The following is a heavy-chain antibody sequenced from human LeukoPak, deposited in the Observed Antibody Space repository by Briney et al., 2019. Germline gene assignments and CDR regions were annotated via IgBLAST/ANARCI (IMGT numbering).Heavy chain of an antibody. V-gene: IGHV1-18*01. D-gene: IGHD2-8*01. J-gene: IGHJ4*02. CDR1: GYTFTNYG. CDR2: ISPYNGNT. CDR3: TRTVLDCKNGVCYDY. Sequence: ASVKVSCKTSGYTFTNYGISWVRQAPGQGLEWMGWISPYNGNTIYAQKLQGRVTVTTDTSTSTAHMELRSVRSDDTAVYYCTRTVLDCKNGVCYDYWGQGTLVTVSS.